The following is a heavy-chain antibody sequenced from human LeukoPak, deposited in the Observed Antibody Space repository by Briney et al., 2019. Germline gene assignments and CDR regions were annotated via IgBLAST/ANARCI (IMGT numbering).Heavy chain of an antibody. D-gene: IGHD6-13*01. CDR1: GYTFTSYG. CDR3: ARSRIAAAANWFDP. J-gene: IGHJ5*02. Sequence: GASVKVSCKASGYTFTSYGVSWVRQAPGQGLEWMGGIIPIFGTANYAQKFQGRVTITADESTSTAYMELSSLRSEDTAVYYCARSRIAAAANWFDPWGQGTLVTVSS. V-gene: IGHV1-69*13. CDR2: IIPIFGTA.